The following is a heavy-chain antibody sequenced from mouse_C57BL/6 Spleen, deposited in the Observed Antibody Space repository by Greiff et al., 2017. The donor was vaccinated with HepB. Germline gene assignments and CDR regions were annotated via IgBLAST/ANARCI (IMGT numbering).Heavy chain of an antibody. CDR2: IDPSDSYT. CDR3: ARVDGYYYAMDY. J-gene: IGHJ4*01. Sequence: QVQLQQPGADLVMPGASVKLSCKASGYTFTSYWMHWVKQRPGQGLEWIGEIDPSDSYTNYNQKFKGKSTLTVDKSSSTAYMQLSSLTSEDSAVYYCARVDGYYYAMDYWGQGTSVTVSS. CDR1: GYTFTSYW. D-gene: IGHD2-3*01. V-gene: IGHV1-69*01.